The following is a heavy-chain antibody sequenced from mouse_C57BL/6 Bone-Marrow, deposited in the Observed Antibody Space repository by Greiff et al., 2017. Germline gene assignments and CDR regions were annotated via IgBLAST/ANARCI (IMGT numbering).Heavy chain of an antibody. J-gene: IGHJ4*01. Sequence: EVKLQQSGPELVKPGASVKISCKASGYTFTDYYMNWVKQSHGKSLEWIGDINPNNGGTSYNQKFKGKATLTVDKSSSTAYMELRSLTSEDSAVYYCAPGAMDYWGQGTSVTVSS. CDR1: GYTFTDYY. CDR2: INPNNGGT. CDR3: APGAMDY. V-gene: IGHV1-26*01.